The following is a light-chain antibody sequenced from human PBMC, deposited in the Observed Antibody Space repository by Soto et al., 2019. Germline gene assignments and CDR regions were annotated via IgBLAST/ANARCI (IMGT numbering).Light chain of an antibody. CDR1: QGIRNI. J-gene: IGKJ3*01. CDR2: AAS. Sequence: EIQMTQSPTSLSASVGDRVTITCRASQGIRNILAWYQQKPAKDPKLLIYAASTLQSGVPSRFSRSGSGTAFTLIIISLQPEDVATYSCQQYSSVPVFGPGTKVEIK. CDR3: QQYSSVPV. V-gene: IGKV1-27*01.